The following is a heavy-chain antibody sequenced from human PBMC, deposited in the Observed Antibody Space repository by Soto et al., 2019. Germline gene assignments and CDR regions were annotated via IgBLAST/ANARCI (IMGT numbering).Heavy chain of an antibody. D-gene: IGHD1-1*01. CDR3: VRCWGTGDGSNLGYNWFDP. CDR1: GFTFTSYW. CDR2: INSDGSNK. V-gene: IGHV3-74*01. Sequence: GGSLRLSCAASGFTFTSYWMHWVRQAPGKGLVWVSRINSDGSNKDYADSVKGRFTISRDNSKNTLYLQMNSLRAEDTAVYYCVRCWGTGDGSNLGYNWFDPWGQGTLVTVSS. J-gene: IGHJ5*02.